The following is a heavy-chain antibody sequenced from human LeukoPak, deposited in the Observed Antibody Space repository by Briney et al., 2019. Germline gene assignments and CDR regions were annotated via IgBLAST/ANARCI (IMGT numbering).Heavy chain of an antibody. D-gene: IGHD5/OR15-5a*01. CDR3: AKDRKVYEL. Sequence: PGGSLRLSCAASGLTFSTYAMSGVRQAPGKGPEWVSGISGSGGTTYYADSVKGRFSISRDNSRSMLYLQMNSLRVEDTALYYCAKDRKVYELWGRGTLVTVSS. CDR1: GLTFSTYA. CDR2: ISGSGGTT. J-gene: IGHJ2*01. V-gene: IGHV3-23*01.